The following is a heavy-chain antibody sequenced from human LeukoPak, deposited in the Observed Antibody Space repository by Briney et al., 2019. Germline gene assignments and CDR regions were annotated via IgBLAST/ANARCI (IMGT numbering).Heavy chain of an antibody. Sequence: SETLSPICTVSGGSVSSGSYYWSWIRQPPGKGLEWIGYIYYSGSTIYNPSLKSRVTISVDTSKNQFSLNLSSVTAADTAVYYCARGGDSKHLVNWGQGTLVTVSS. D-gene: IGHD3-3*02. V-gene: IGHV4-61*01. CDR1: GGSVSSGSYY. J-gene: IGHJ4*02. CDR3: ARGGDSKHLVN. CDR2: IYYSGST.